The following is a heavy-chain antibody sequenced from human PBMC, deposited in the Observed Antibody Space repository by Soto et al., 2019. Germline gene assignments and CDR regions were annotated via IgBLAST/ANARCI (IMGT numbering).Heavy chain of an antibody. CDR1: GFTFDDYT. CDR3: AKDARDGYNPTFDY. V-gene: IGHV3-43*01. J-gene: IGHJ4*02. CDR2: ISWDGGST. D-gene: IGHD5-12*01. Sequence: GGSLRLSCAASGFTFDDYTMHWVRQAPGKGLEWVSLISWDGGSTYYADSVKGRFTISRDNSKNSLYLQMNSLRTEDTALYYCAKDARDGYNPTFDYWGQGTLVTVSS.